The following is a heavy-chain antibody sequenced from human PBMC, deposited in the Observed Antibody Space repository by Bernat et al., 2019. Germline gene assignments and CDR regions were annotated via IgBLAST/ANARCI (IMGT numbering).Heavy chain of an antibody. D-gene: IGHD3-3*01. CDR3: ARQDFWSGYLNWFDP. Sequence: QLQLQESGPGLVKTSETLSLTCTVSGGSISSNSYYWGWIRQPPGKGLEWIGSIYYSGSTYYNPSLKSRVTISVDTSKNQFSLKLSSLTAADTAVYYCARQDFWSGYLNWFDPWGQGTLVTVSS. CDR2: IYYSGST. V-gene: IGHV4-39*01. J-gene: IGHJ5*02. CDR1: GGSISSNSYY.